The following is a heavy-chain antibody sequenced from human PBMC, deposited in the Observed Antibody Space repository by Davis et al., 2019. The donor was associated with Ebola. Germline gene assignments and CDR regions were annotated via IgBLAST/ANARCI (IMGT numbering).Heavy chain of an antibody. J-gene: IGHJ6*02. Sequence: AASVKVSCKASGYTFTSYYMHWVRQAPGQGLEWMGIINPSGGSTSYAQKFQGRVTMTRDTSTSTVYMELSSPRSEDTAVYYCAWGGVLRFLEWSPQPYYYYGMDVWGQGTTVTVSS. D-gene: IGHD3-3*01. CDR3: AWGGVLRFLEWSPQPYYYYGMDV. V-gene: IGHV1-46*01. CDR2: INPSGGST. CDR1: GYTFTSYY.